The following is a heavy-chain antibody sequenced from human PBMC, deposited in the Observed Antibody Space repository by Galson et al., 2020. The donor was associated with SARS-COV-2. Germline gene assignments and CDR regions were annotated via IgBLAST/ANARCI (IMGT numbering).Heavy chain of an antibody. CDR3: ASGRTSGNYYKPPYYYYFYGMEV. Sequence: SQASETLSLTCAVYGGSFSGYYCIWIRQSPGKGLEWIGEINQNGRANYNPSLKSRVSLSVDTSKNHFSLNLTSVTAADTVVYYCASGRTSGNYYKPPYYYYFYGMEVWGQGTAVTVS. V-gene: IGHV4-34*01. CDR2: INQNGRA. CDR1: GGSFSGYY. J-gene: IGHJ6*02. D-gene: IGHD3-10*01.